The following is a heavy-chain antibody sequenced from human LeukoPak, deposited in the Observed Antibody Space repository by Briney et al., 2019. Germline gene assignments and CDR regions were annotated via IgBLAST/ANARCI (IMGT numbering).Heavy chain of an antibody. Sequence: ASVKVSCKASGYTFTSYAMNWVRQAPGQRLEWMGWINTGNGNTKYSQKFQGRVTITGATSASTAYMELSSLRSEDTAVFYCARVGYSGYDSRPVFNYWGQGTLVTVSS. J-gene: IGHJ4*02. V-gene: IGHV1-3*04. D-gene: IGHD5-12*01. CDR3: ARVGYSGYDSRPVFNY. CDR2: INTGNGNT. CDR1: GYTFTSYA.